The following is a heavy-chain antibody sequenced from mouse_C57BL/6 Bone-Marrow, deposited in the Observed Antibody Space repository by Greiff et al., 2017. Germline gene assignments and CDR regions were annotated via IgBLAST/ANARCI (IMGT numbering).Heavy chain of an antibody. CDR2: INPSSGYT. CDR3: ASSFTTVVIDY. J-gene: IGHJ2*02. V-gene: IGHV1-7*01. CDR1: GYTFTSYW. Sequence: QVQLQQSGAELAKPGASVKLSCKASGYTFTSYWMHWVKQRPGQGLEWIGYINPSSGYTKYNQKFKDKATLTADKSSSTAYMPLSSLSYEDSAVYYCASSFTTVVIDYWGQGTSRTVSS. D-gene: IGHD1-1*01.